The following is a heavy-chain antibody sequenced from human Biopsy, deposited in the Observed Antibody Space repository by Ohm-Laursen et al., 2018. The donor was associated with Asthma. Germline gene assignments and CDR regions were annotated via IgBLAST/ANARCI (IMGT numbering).Heavy chain of an antibody. D-gene: IGHD4-17*01. CDR3: ARTTYGDDGFDP. J-gene: IGHJ5*02. CDR2: IYYSGST. CDR1: GGSGGYMKSGNYY. Sequence: SDTLSLTCSLSGGSGGYMKSGNYYWGWIRQPPGKGLEWIGYIYYSGSTYYNPSLKSRVSILIDTSKNQFSLRLSSVTAADTAVYYCARTTYGDDGFDPWGQGTLVTVSS. V-gene: IGHV4-30-4*02.